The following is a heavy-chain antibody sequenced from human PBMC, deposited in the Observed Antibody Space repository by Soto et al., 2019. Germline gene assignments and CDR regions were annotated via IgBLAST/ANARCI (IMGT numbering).Heavy chain of an antibody. CDR1: GFTFSDYY. J-gene: IGHJ4*02. CDR3: ARAASAAGSRYFDY. D-gene: IGHD6-13*01. V-gene: IGHV3-11*06. CDR2: ISSTSRHT. Sequence: QVHLVESGGGLVKPGGSLRLSCAASGFTFSDYYVTWIRQAPGKGLEWLSYISSTSRHTDYPDSVKGRFTISRDNANNSLYLQMNSLRVDDTAVYFCARAASAAGSRYFDYWGQGALVTVSS.